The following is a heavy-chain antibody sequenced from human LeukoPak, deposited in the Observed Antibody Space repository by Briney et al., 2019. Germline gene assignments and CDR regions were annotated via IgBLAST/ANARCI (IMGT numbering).Heavy chain of an antibody. Sequence: GGSLRLSCAASGFIFSDSWMSWVRQAPGKGLEWVGNIKQDGSEKYFADSVKGRFTISRDNAKNSLYLQMNSLGAEDTAVYYCAKVRYGNYFDYWGQGTLVTVSS. D-gene: IGHD3-10*01. J-gene: IGHJ4*02. CDR1: GFIFSDSW. CDR2: IKQDGSEK. CDR3: AKVRYGNYFDY. V-gene: IGHV3-7*01.